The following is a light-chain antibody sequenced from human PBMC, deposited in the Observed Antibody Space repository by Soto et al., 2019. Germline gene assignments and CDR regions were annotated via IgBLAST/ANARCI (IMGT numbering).Light chain of an antibody. V-gene: IGLV2-14*01. Sequence: QSALTQRASVSGSPGQSITISCTGTSSDVGRYNYVSWYQQHPGKAPKLMIYDVSIRPSGVSNRFSGSKSGNTASLTISGLQAEDEADYYCSSYTSSSTVVFGEGTKVTVL. CDR1: SSDVGRYNY. CDR2: DVS. CDR3: SSYTSSSTVV. J-gene: IGLJ2*01.